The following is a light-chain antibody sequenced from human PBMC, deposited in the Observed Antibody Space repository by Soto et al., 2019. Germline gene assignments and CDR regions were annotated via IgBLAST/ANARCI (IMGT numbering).Light chain of an antibody. Sequence: QSALTQPASVSASPGQSITISCTGNSSDVGDYNYVSWYQQHPGKAPKLMIYDVSNRPSGVSNRFSGSKSGNTASLTISGLQAEDEADYYCSSYTSSSTLYVFGTGTKLTVL. CDR2: DVS. CDR1: SSDVGDYNY. V-gene: IGLV2-14*01. J-gene: IGLJ1*01. CDR3: SSYTSSSTLYV.